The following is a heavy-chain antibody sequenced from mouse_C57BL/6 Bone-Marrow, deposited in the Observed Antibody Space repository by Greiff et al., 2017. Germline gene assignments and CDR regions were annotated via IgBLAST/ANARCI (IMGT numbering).Heavy chain of an antibody. D-gene: IGHD1-1*01. CDR1: GFNIKNTY. J-gene: IGHJ4*01. CDR3: ARNYYGSSYEDYAMDY. CDR2: IDPANGNT. V-gene: IGHV14-3*01. Sequence: VQLQQSVAELVRPGASVKLSCTASGFNIKNTYMHWVKQRPEQGLEWIGRIDPANGNTKYAPKFPGKATITAATSSNTAYLQLSSLTSEDTAIYYCARNYYGSSYEDYAMDYWGQGTSVTVSS.